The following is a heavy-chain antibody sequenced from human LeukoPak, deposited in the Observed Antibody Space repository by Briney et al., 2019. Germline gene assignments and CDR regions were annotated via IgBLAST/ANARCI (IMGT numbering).Heavy chain of an antibody. Sequence: SETLSLTCTVSGGSISSYYWSWIRQPAGKGLEWIGRIYTSGSTNYNPSLKSRVTMSVDTSKNQFSLKLSSVTAADTAVYYCGRAGHYYDSSGQYYFDYWGQGTLVTVSS. CDR3: GRAGHYYDSSGQYYFDY. V-gene: IGHV4-4*07. J-gene: IGHJ4*02. D-gene: IGHD3-22*01. CDR2: IYTSGST. CDR1: GGSISSYY.